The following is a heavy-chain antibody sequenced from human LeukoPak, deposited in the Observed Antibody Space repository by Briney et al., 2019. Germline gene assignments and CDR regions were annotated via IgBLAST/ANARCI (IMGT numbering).Heavy chain of an antibody. J-gene: IGHJ6*03. CDR2: VNPNSGGT. V-gene: IGHV1-2*06. D-gene: IGHD6-13*01. CDR1: GYTFTGYY. Sequence: GASVKVSCKASGYTFTGYYMHWVRQAPRQGLEWMGRVNPNSGGTNYAQKFQGRVTMTRDTSISTAYMEMSRLTSDDTAVYYCARAYSSSPKAAGYYMDVCGKGTTVTVSS. CDR3: ARAYSSSPKAAGYYMDV.